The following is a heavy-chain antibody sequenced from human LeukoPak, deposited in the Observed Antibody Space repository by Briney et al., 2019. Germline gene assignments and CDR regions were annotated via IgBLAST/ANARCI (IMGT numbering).Heavy chain of an antibody. J-gene: IGHJ6*03. Sequence: SETLSLTCTVSGGSISSYYWNWIRQPAGKGLEWIGRLYTSGSTNYNPSLKSRVTMSVDTSKNQFSLKLTSVTAADTAVYYCARVTYYGSGSYYPSVYYYYYMDVWGKGTTVTISS. D-gene: IGHD3-10*01. CDR2: LYTSGST. V-gene: IGHV4-4*07. CDR3: ARVTYYGSGSYYPSVYYYYYMDV. CDR1: GGSISSYY.